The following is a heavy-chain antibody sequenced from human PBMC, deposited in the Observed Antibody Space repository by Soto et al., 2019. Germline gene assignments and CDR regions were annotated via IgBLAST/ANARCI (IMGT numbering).Heavy chain of an antibody. J-gene: IGHJ6*02. CDR3: AKDIIGESAPDYYYYGLDV. D-gene: IGHD3-10*01. CDR1: GFSFDDFA. CDR2: IRWNSGKI. Sequence: EVQLVESGGGLVQPGRSLRLSCAGSGFSFDDFAMHWVRQGPGKGLEWVSSIRWNSGKIVYADSVKGRFTISRDNAKNSLYLQMNSLKAEDTALYYCAKDIIGESAPDYYYYGLDVWGQGTTVTVSS. V-gene: IGHV3-9*01.